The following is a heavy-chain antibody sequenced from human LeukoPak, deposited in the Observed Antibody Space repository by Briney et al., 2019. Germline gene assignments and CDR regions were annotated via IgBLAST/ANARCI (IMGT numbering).Heavy chain of an antibody. CDR1: GFTFSSYW. CDR3: ARAVEGQWLVPEGYDY. V-gene: IGHV3-7*01. Sequence: GGSLRLSCAASGFTFSSYWMGWVRQAPGKGLEWVANIKQDGSEKYYVDSVKGRFTISRDNAKNSLYLQMNSLRAEDTAVYYCARAVEGQWLVPEGYDYWGQGTLVTVSS. J-gene: IGHJ4*02. D-gene: IGHD6-19*01. CDR2: IKQDGSEK.